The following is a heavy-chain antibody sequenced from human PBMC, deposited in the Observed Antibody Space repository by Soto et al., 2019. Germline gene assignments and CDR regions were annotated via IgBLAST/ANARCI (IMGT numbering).Heavy chain of an antibody. Sequence: GSGPSLVNPTETLTLTCTVSGFSLRNGRMGVSWIRQQGRKAIEWLAHIFSNDDKPYRTSLNSRFTNTTNTHKSQVVLTVTNMDPVDTASYNYACISDGRWFDPWGQGTLVTVSS. D-gene: IGHD4-17*01. J-gene: IGHJ5*02. CDR1: GFSLRNGRMG. CDR2: IFSNDDK. V-gene: IGHV2-26*01. CDR3: ACISDGRWFDP.